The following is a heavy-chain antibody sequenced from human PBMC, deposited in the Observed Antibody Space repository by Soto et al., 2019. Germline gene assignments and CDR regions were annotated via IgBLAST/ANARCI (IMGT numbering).Heavy chain of an antibody. J-gene: IGHJ6*02. CDR3: ANQGLWYYYYGMDV. D-gene: IGHD2-21*01. CDR2: ISYDGSNK. CDR1: GFTFSSYG. V-gene: IGHV3-30*18. Sequence: QVQLVESGGGVVQSGRSLRLSCAASGFTFSSYGMHWVRQAPGKGLEWVAVISYDGSNKYYADSVKGRFTISRDNSKNTLYLQMNSLRAEDTAVYYCANQGLWYYYYGMDVWGQGTTVTVSS.